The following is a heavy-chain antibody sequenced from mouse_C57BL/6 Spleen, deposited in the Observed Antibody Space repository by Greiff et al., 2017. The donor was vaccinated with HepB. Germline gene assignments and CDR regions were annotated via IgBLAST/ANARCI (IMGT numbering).Heavy chain of an antibody. CDR3: ARSEGSQATDY. CDR2: IDPSDSYT. Sequence: QVQLKQSGAELVRPGTSVKLSCKASGYTFTSYWMHWVKQRPGQGLEWIGVIDPSDSYTNYNQKFKGKATLTVDTSSSTAYMQLSSLTSEDSAVYYCARSEGSQATDYWGQGTTLTVSS. J-gene: IGHJ2*01. CDR1: GYTFTSYW. D-gene: IGHD3-2*02. V-gene: IGHV1-59*01.